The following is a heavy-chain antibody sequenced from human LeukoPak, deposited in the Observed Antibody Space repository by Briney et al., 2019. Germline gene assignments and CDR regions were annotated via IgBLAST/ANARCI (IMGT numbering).Heavy chain of an antibody. D-gene: IGHD1-26*01. CDR1: VFTFISYG. Sequence: GGSLRLSWAACVFTFISYGMHWGPQATGKGLEWLAVISYDGSDKYYADSVKGRFTISRDNYKNTLFLEMISLRAEDTALYYCAKAPVSGSRSPLDYWGQGTLVTVSS. V-gene: IGHV3-30*18. CDR3: AKAPVSGSRSPLDY. J-gene: IGHJ4*02. CDR2: ISYDGSDK.